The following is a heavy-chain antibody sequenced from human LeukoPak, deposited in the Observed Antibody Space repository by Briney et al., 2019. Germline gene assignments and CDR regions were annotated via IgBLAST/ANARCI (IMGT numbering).Heavy chain of an antibody. Sequence: GGSLRLSCAASGFTFSSHAMHWVRQAPGKGLEWVAVISYDGSNKDDADSVKGRFTISKDNAKNTVYLQMNNLRAEDTAVYYCVSFYETYWGRGTLVTVSS. CDR1: GFTFSSHA. CDR2: ISYDGSNK. J-gene: IGHJ4*02. D-gene: IGHD2-2*01. V-gene: IGHV3-30-3*01. CDR3: VSFYETY.